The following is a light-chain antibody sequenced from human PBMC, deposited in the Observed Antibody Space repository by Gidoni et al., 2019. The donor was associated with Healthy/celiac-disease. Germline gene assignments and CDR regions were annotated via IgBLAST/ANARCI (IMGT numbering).Light chain of an antibody. V-gene: IGKV1-33*01. Sequence: DIQMTQSPSSLSASVGDRVTITCQASQDIRNYLNWYLQKPGKAPTLLIYDASNLETGVPSRLSGRGYGTDFTFNISSLQPEDIATYYCQQYDNLPLTFGGGTKVEIK. CDR3: QQYDNLPLT. J-gene: IGKJ4*01. CDR1: QDIRNY. CDR2: DAS.